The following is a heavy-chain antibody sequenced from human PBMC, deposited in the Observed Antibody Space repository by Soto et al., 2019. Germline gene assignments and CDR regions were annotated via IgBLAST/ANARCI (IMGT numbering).Heavy chain of an antibody. CDR2: IVVGSGNT. V-gene: IGHV1-58*02. CDR3: AREVVAGTEASYYHGMDV. CDR1: GFTFTSSA. D-gene: IGHD6-19*01. J-gene: IGHJ6*02. Sequence: SVKVSCKASGFTFTSSAMQWVRQARGQRLEWIGWIVVGSGNTNYAQKFQERVTITRDMSTSTAYMELSSLRSEDTAVYYCAREVVAGTEASYYHGMDVWGQGTTVTVSS.